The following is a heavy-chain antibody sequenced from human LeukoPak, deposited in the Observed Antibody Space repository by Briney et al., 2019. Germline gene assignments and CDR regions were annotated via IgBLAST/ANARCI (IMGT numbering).Heavy chain of an antibody. V-gene: IGHV3-21*01. Sequence: GGSLRLSCAASGFTFSSYSMNWVRQAPGKGLEWVSSISSSSSYIYYADSVKGRFTISRDNAKNSLYLQMNGLRAEDTAVYYCARDPPGSSPPLDYWGQGTPVTVSS. CDR2: ISSSSSYI. CDR3: ARDPPGSSPPLDY. CDR1: GFTFSSYS. D-gene: IGHD6-6*01. J-gene: IGHJ4*02.